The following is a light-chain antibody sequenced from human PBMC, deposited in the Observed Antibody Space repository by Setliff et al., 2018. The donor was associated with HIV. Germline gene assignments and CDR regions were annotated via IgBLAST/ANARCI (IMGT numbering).Light chain of an antibody. Sequence: NFMLTQPHSVSESPGKTVTISCTRSSGSIASNYVQWFQQRPGSSPTTMIYEDNQRPSGVPDRFSGSIDSSSNSASLTISGLKTEDEADYYCQSYDSSSVVFGGGT. CDR3: QSYDSSSVV. V-gene: IGLV6-57*01. CDR1: SGSIASNY. CDR2: EDN. J-gene: IGLJ2*01.